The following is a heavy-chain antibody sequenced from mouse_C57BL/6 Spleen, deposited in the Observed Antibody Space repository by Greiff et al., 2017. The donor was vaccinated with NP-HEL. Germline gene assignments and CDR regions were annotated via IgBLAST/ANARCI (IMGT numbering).Heavy chain of an antibody. CDR3: ARREGYPYAMDY. CDR2: IHPNSGST. CDR1: GYTFTSYW. D-gene: IGHD2-14*01. Sequence: QVQLQQSGAELVKPGASVKLSCKASGYTFTSYWMHWVKQRPGQGLEWIGMIHPNSGSTNYNEKFKSKATLTVDKSSSTAYMQLSSLTSEDSAVYYCARREGYPYAMDYWGQGTSVTVSS. J-gene: IGHJ4*01. V-gene: IGHV1-64*01.